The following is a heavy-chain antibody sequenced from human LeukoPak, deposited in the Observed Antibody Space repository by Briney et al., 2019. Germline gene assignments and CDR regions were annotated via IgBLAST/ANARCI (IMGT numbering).Heavy chain of an antibody. CDR1: GYTFTTYG. D-gene: IGHD5-12*01. Sequence: ASVKVSCKASGYTFTTYGISWVRQAPGQGLEWMGWSSPYNGNTNYAQKLRGRVTMTTDTSTSTAYMELRSLRSDDTAMYYCAKTSGYFPLYYFDYWGQGTLVTVSS. CDR3: AKTSGYFPLYYFDY. CDR2: SSPYNGNT. J-gene: IGHJ4*02. V-gene: IGHV1-18*01.